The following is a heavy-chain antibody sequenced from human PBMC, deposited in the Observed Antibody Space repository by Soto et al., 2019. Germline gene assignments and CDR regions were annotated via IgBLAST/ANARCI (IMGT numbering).Heavy chain of an antibody. J-gene: IGHJ4*02. V-gene: IGHV4-31*03. CDR3: ARGSHDILTGYLEAPFDY. D-gene: IGHD3-9*01. CDR1: GGSISSGGYY. Sequence: ASETLSLTCTVSGGSISSGGYYWSWIRQHPGKGLEWIGYIYYSGSTYYNPSLKSRVTISVDTSKNQFSLKLSSVTAADTAVYYCARGSHDILTGYLEAPFDYWGQGTLVTVSS. CDR2: IYYSGST.